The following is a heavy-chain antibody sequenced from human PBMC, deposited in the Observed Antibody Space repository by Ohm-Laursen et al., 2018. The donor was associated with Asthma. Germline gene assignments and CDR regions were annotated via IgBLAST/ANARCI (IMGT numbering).Heavy chain of an antibody. V-gene: IGHV1-18*01. D-gene: IGHD6-6*01. J-gene: IGHJ3*02. Sequence: ASVKVSCKASGYTFTSYDINWVRQATGQGLEWMGWISAYNGNTNYAQKLQGRVTMTTDTSTSTAYMELRSLRSDDTAVYYCARVEYSSSSNAFDIWGQGTMVTVSS. CDR1: GYTFTSYD. CDR2: ISAYNGNT. CDR3: ARVEYSSSSNAFDI.